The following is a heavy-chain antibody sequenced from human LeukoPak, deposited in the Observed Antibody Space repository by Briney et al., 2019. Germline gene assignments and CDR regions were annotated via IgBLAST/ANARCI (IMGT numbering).Heavy chain of an antibody. CDR3: AGPRGSSNGAFDI. J-gene: IGHJ3*02. D-gene: IGHD4-11*01. V-gene: IGHV4-38-2*01. CDR1: GYSLSSGYY. Sequence: SETLSLTCAVSGYSLSSGYYWGWIRQPPGKGLEWIGSIYHSGSTYYNPSPKSRVTIPVEPSKNHFPLKLSPVTAADTAVYYCAGPRGSSNGAFDIWGQGTMVTVSS. CDR2: IYHSGST.